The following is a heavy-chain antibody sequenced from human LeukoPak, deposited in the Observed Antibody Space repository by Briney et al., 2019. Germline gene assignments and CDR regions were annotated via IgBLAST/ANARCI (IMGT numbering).Heavy chain of an antibody. CDR2: ISSSSSYI. D-gene: IGHD1-26*01. CDR3: ARGLGSGSYFYY. CDR1: GLAFSSYT. Sequence: GGSLRLSCAASGLAFSSYTMAWVRQAPGKGLEWVSSISSSSSYIYYADSVKGRFTISRDNAKNSLYLQMNSLRAEDTAVYYCARGLGSGSYFYYWGQGTLVTVSS. J-gene: IGHJ4*02. V-gene: IGHV3-21*01.